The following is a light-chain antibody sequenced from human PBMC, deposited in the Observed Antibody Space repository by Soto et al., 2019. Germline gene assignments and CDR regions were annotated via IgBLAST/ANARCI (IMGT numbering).Light chain of an antibody. CDR1: RSNIGSNT. CDR2: ANN. Sequence: QSVLIQSPSASGTPGQRVTISCSGSRSNIGSNTVNWYQQVPGTAPRLLIYANNQRPSGVPDRISGSKSGTSASLAISGLQSEDEADYYCAAWDDSLNGPVFGGGTKLTVL. CDR3: AAWDDSLNGPV. J-gene: IGLJ3*02. V-gene: IGLV1-44*01.